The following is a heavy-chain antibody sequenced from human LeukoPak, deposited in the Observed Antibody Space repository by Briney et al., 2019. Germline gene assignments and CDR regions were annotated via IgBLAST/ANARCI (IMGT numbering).Heavy chain of an antibody. CDR2: IYYSGST. J-gene: IGHJ4*02. V-gene: IGHV4-31*03. D-gene: IGHD6-6*01. Sequence: PSQTLSLTCTVAGGSISRGGYYWSWIRQHPGKGLEWIGYIYYSGSTYYNPSLKSRVTISVDTSKNQFSLNLTSVTAADTAVYYCAHSSSSLPTDSWGQGNLVIVSS. CDR1: GGSISRGGYY. CDR3: AHSSSSLPTDS.